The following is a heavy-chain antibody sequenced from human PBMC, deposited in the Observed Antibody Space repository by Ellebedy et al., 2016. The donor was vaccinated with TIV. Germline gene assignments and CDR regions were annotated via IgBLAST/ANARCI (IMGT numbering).Heavy chain of an antibody. Sequence: GESLKISCAASGFTFTSYTMNWVRQAPGKGLEWVSSISSSGSYIYYADSVRGRFTISRDNAKNSLYLQMNSLRAEDTAVYYCARVEPFYCSSTSCKNLGSDYWGQGTLVTVSS. CDR1: GFTFTSYT. CDR3: ARVEPFYCSSTSCKNLGSDY. J-gene: IGHJ4*02. V-gene: IGHV3-21*01. D-gene: IGHD2-2*01. CDR2: ISSSGSYI.